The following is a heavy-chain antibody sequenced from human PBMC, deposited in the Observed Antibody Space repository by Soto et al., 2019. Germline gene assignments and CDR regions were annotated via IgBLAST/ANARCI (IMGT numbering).Heavy chain of an antibody. CDR1: GGPFSGFF. CDR2: FNPGGST. Sequence: SETLSLTCGVHGGPFSGFFWSWIRQSPGKGLEWIGEFNPGGSTNYNPSLKSRPTISADRSTSQVSLRLTSVTAADAAVYFCARSAASFGGASYLGAWGQGALVTVSS. V-gene: IGHV4-34*01. J-gene: IGHJ5*02. CDR3: ARSAASFGGASYLGA. D-gene: IGHD1-26*01.